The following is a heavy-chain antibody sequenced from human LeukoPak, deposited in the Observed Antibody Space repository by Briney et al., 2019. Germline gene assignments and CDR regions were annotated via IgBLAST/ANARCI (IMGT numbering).Heavy chain of an antibody. Sequence: SETLSLTCAVSGGSISSGGYSWSWIRQPPGKGLEWIGYIYHSGSTYYNPSLKSRVTISVDRSKNQFSLKLSSVTAADTAVYYCARGYGEIRDYYYYGMDVWGQGTTVTVSS. CDR1: GGSISSGGYS. J-gene: IGHJ6*02. CDR3: ARGYGEIRDYYYYGMDV. V-gene: IGHV4-30-2*01. CDR2: IYHSGST. D-gene: IGHD4-17*01.